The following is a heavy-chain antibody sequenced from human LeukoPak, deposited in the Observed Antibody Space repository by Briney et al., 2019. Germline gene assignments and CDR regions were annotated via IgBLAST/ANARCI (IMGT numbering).Heavy chain of an antibody. CDR3: ATPRYCSSTSCYYYYGMDV. CDR2: IYSGGST. V-gene: IGHV3-66*02. CDR1: GFTVSSNY. J-gene: IGHJ6*02. Sequence: GGSLRLSCAASGFTVSSNYMSWVRQAPGKGLEWVSVIYSGGSTYYADSVKGRFTISRDNPKNTLYLQMNSLRAEDTAVYYCATPRYCSSTSCYYYYGMDVWGQGTTVTVSS. D-gene: IGHD2-2*01.